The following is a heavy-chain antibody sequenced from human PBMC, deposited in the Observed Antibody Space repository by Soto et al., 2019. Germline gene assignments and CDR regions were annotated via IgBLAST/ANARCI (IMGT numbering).Heavy chain of an antibody. J-gene: IGHJ3*01. CDR1: RYTFTSHG. CDR3: ARLLTEGATFREDAFDL. CDR2: ISTFNGKT. Sequence: QIQLVQSGGGVKTPGASVKVSCTTSRYTFTSHGIAWVRQAPGQGLEWMGWISTFNGKTDYAQKFQGRVTMTADTTTSTVDMELRSLRSDDTAVYFCARLLTEGATFREDAFDLWGQVTKVTVSS. V-gene: IGHV1-18*01. D-gene: IGHD3-9*01.